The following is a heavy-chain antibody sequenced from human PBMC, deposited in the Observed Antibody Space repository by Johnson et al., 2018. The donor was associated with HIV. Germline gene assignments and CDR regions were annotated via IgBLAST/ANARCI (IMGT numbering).Heavy chain of an antibody. CDR2: IYSGGST. V-gene: IGHV3-NL1*01. J-gene: IGHJ3*02. D-gene: IGHD1-26*01. CDR1: GFTFSSYG. CDR3: ARDRGLWERNGAGAFDI. Sequence: QVQLVESGGGVVQPGRSLRLSCAASGFTFSSYGMHWVRQAPGKGLEWVSVIYSGGSTYYADSVKGRFTISRDNSKNTLYVQMNSLRPEDTAVYYCARDRGLWERNGAGAFDIWGQGTMVTVSS.